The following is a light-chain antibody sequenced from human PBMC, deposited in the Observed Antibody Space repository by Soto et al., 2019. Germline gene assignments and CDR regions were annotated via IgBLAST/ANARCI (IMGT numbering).Light chain of an antibody. V-gene: IGKV1-33*01. J-gene: IGKJ1*01. Sequence: DIQMTQSPSSLSASVGDRVTITCQASQDIRNYLNWFQQKPGKAPNLLISDASNLESGVPDRFSGSGSGTEFTLRISTVEAEDVGVYYCMQGTHWPTFGQGTRWIS. CDR2: DAS. CDR3: MQGTHWPT. CDR1: QDIRNY.